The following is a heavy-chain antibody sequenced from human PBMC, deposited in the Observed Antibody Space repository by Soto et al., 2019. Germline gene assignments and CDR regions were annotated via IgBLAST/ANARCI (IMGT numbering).Heavy chain of an antibody. CDR3: ARGLAAAGSDGKYSKH. CDR2: ISAYNGNT. V-gene: IGHV1-18*01. CDR1: GYTFTSYG. J-gene: IGHJ1*01. D-gene: IGHD6-13*01. Sequence: ASVKVSCKASGYTFTSYGISWVRQAPGQGLEWMGWISAYNGNTNYAQKLQGRVTMTTDTSTSTAYMELRSLRSDDTAVYYCARGLAAAGSDGKYSKHWGRGPLVTVPS.